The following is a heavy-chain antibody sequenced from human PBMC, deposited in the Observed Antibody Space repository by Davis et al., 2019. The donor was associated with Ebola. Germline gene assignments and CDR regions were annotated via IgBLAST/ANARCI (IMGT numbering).Heavy chain of an antibody. D-gene: IGHD3-22*01. CDR2: IIPILGIA. V-gene: IGHV1-69*04. CDR1: GGTFSSYA. Sequence: SVKVSCKASGGTFSSYAISWVRQAPGQGLEWMGRIIPILGIANYAQKFQGRVTITADKSTSTAYMELSSLRSEDTAVYYCARDLSSGYYRDDYWGQGTLVTDSS. J-gene: IGHJ4*02. CDR3: ARDLSSGYYRDDY.